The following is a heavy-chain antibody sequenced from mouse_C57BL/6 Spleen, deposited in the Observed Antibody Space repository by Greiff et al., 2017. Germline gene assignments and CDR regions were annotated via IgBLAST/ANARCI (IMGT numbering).Heavy chain of an antibody. Sequence: QVQLQQPGAELVKPGASVKMSCKASGYTFTSYWITWVKQRPGQGLEWIGDIYPGSGSTNYNEKFKSKATLTVDTSASTAYMQLSSLTSEDSAVYDCAKFYYYGSRGYFDYWGQGTTLTVSS. D-gene: IGHD1-1*01. CDR3: AKFYYYGSRGYFDY. V-gene: IGHV1-55*01. J-gene: IGHJ2*01. CDR1: GYTFTSYW. CDR2: IYPGSGST.